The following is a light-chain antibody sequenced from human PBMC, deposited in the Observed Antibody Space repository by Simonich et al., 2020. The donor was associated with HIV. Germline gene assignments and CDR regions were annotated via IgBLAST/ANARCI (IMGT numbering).Light chain of an antibody. Sequence: DIQMTQSPSYVSASVGYRVTITCRASQVVSSCLSWYQQKPGKAPKLLIYAASNLQSGVPSRFSGSGSGTDSTLTISSLQPEDFATYDCQQSYSTPYTFGQGTKLEIK. CDR3: QQSYSTPYT. CDR1: QVVSSC. CDR2: AAS. J-gene: IGKJ2*01. V-gene: IGKV1-39*01.